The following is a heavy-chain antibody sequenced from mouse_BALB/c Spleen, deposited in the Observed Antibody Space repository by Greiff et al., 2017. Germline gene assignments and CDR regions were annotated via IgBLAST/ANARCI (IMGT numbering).Heavy chain of an antibody. V-gene: IGHV1-14*01. CDR2: INPYNDGT. D-gene: IGHD2-10*01. Sequence: QLVESGPELVKPGASVKMSCKASGYAFTSYVMHWVKQKPGQGLEWIGYINPYNDGTKYNEKFKGKATLTSDKSSSTAYMELSSLTSEDSAVYYCARSSYYGNPLAMDYWGQGTSVTVSS. CDR3: ARSSYYGNPLAMDY. J-gene: IGHJ4*01. CDR1: GYAFTSYV.